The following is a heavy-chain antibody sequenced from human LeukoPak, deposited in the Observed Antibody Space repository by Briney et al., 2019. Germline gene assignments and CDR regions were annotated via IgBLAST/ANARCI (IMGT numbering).Heavy chain of an antibody. Sequence: GGSLRLSCAASGFTFSNLWMSWVRQAPGKGLKWVANIKQDGSEKYYVDSVKGRFTISRDNAQNSLYLQMNSLRAGDTAIYYCATSTAAAGTDWGQGTLVTVSS. V-gene: IGHV3-7*03. CDR3: ATSTAAAGTD. J-gene: IGHJ4*02. CDR2: IKQDGSEK. CDR1: GFTFSNLW. D-gene: IGHD6-13*01.